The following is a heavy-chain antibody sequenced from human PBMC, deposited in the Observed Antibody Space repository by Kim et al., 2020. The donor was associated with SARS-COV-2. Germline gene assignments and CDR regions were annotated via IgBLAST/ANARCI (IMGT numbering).Heavy chain of an antibody. CDR2: ISGSGGST. CDR1: GFTFSSYA. V-gene: IGHV3-23*01. D-gene: IGHD3-9*01. CDR3: AKDLLYFDWFPNWFDP. J-gene: IGHJ5*02. Sequence: GGSLRLSCAASGFTFSSYAMSWVRQAPGKGLEWVSAISGSGGSTYYADSVKGRFTISRDNSKNTLYLQMNSLRAEDTAVYYCAKDLLYFDWFPNWFDPWGQGTLVTVSP.